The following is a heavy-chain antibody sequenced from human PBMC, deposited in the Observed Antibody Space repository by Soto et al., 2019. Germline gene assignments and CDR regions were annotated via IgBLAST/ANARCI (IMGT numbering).Heavy chain of an antibody. J-gene: IGHJ6*02. CDR2: INPNSGGT. V-gene: IGHV1-2*04. D-gene: IGHD3-16*02. CDR1: GYTFTGYY. CDR3: ARMAELSSNFPYYYYYGMDV. Sequence: QVQLVQSGAEVKKHGASVKVSCKASGYTFTGYYMHWVRQAPGQGLEWMGWINPNSGGTNYAQKFQGWVTMTRDTSSSTTYMELSRLRSDDTDVYYCARMAELSSNFPYYYYYGMDVWDQGTTVTVSS.